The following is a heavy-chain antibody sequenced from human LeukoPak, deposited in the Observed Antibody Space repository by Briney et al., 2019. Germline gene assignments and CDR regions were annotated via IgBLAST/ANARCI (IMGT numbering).Heavy chain of an antibody. CDR3: ARSLPYGTTWYGRSDF. CDR2: IKQDGSEK. Sequence: EAGGSLRLSCVASGFTFSSSWMSWVRQAPGKGLEWVANIKQDGSEKSYVESVKGRFTISRDNAMNSLYLQMNSLRAEDTAIYYCARSLPYGTTWYGRSDFWGQGTLVTVSS. D-gene: IGHD6-13*01. J-gene: IGHJ4*02. V-gene: IGHV3-7*03. CDR1: GFTFSSSW.